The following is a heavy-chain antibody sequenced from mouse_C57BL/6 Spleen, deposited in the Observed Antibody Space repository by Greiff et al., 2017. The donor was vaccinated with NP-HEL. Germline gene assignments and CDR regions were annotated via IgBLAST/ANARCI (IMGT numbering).Heavy chain of an antibody. J-gene: IGHJ4*01. Sequence: DVQLQESGPGLVKPSQSLSLTCSVTGYSITSGYYWNWIRQFPGNQLEWMGYISYDGSNNYNPSLKNRISITRDTSKNQFFLKLNSVTTEDTATYYCARGGNHYAMDYWGQGTSVTVSS. CDR1: GYSITSGYY. D-gene: IGHD2-1*01. CDR3: ARGGNHYAMDY. V-gene: IGHV3-6*01. CDR2: ISYDGSN.